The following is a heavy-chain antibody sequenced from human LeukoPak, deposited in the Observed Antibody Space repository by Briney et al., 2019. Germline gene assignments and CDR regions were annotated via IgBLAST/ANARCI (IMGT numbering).Heavy chain of an antibody. CDR2: INPNSGGT. CDR3: ARPPNWGSVGFDP. D-gene: IGHD7-27*01. V-gene: IGHV1-2*06. J-gene: IGHJ5*02. CDR1: GYTFTGYY. Sequence: AASVTVSCKASGYTFTGYYMHWVRQAPGQGLEWMGRINPNSGGTNYAQKFQGRVTMTRDTSISTAYMELSRLRSDDTAVYYCARPPNWGSVGFDPWGQGTLVTVSS.